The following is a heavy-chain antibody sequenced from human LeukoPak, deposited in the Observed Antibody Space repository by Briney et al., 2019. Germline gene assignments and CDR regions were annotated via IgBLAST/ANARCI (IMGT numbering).Heavy chain of an antibody. CDR1: GFTFSSYW. J-gene: IGHJ4*02. CDR3: ARDNYDSSGPYYFDY. Sequence: GGSLRLSCAASGFTFSSYWMHWVRQAPGKGLVWVSRINSDGSSTSYADSVKGRFTISRDNAKNTLYLQMNSLRAEDTAVYYCARDNYDSSGPYYFDYWGQGTLVTVSS. CDR2: INSDGSST. D-gene: IGHD3-22*01. V-gene: IGHV3-74*01.